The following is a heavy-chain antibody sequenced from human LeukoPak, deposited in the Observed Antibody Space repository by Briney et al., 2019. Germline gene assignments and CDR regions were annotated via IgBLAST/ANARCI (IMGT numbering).Heavy chain of an antibody. J-gene: IGHJ4*02. CDR2: ISAYNGNT. Sequence: PGASVKVSCKASGYTFTSYGISWVRQAPGQGLEWMGWISAYNGNTNYAQKLQGRVTMTTDTSTSTAYMELRSLRSDDTAVYYCARASPSVSTAMVDYWGQGTLVTVSS. CDR3: ARASPSVSTAMVDY. V-gene: IGHV1-18*01. D-gene: IGHD5-18*01. CDR1: GYTFTSYG.